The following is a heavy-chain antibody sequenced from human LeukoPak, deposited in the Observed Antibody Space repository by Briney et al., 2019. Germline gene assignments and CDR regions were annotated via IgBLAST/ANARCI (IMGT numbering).Heavy chain of an antibody. D-gene: IGHD6-19*01. CDR1: GGTFSSYA. CDR2: IIPIFGTA. V-gene: IGHV1-69*13. J-gene: IGHJ4*02. Sequence: SVKVSCKASGGTFSSYAISWVRQAPGQGLERMGGIIPIFGTANYAQKFQGRVTITADESTSTAYMELSSLRSEDTAVYYCARDPSVAVAGYFDYWGQGTLVTVSS. CDR3: ARDPSVAVAGYFDY.